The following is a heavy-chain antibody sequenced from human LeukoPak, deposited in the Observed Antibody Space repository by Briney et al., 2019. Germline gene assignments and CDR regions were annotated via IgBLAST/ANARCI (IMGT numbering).Heavy chain of an antibody. J-gene: IGHJ4*02. CDR2: IRSKANSYAT. D-gene: IGHD3-10*01. CDR3: TRWGRYGSGSYYSDY. V-gene: IGHV3-73*01. Sequence: GGSLRLSCAASGFTFSGSAMHWVRQASGKGLEWVGRIRSKANSYATAYAASVKGRFTISRDDSKNTAYLQMNSLKTEDTAMYYCTRWGRYGSGSYYSDYWGQGTLVTVSS. CDR1: GFTFSGSA.